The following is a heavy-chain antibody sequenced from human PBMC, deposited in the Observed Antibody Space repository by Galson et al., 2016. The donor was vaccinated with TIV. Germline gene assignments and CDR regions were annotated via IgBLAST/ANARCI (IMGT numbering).Heavy chain of an antibody. J-gene: IGHJ4*02. CDR1: GFTFSNYW. Sequence: SLRLSCAASGFTFSNYWMYWVRQVPGKGLVWVSRLNNDGSRTAYADSVNFRFTISRDNAKNTLFLQMNSLRADDTALYYGARGLYEEYSVGLDSWGQGTLVTVSS. V-gene: IGHV3-74*01. CDR3: ARGLYEEYSVGLDS. D-gene: IGHD3-10*02. CDR2: LNNDGSRT.